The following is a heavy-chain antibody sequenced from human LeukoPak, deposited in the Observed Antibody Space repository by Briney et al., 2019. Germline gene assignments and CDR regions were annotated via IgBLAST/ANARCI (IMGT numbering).Heavy chain of an antibody. CDR2: INHSGST. J-gene: IGHJ4*02. D-gene: IGHD3-9*01. V-gene: IGHV4-34*01. Sequence: SETLSLTCAVYGGSFSGYYWSWIRQPPGKGLEWIGEINHSGSTNYNPSLKSRVTISVDTSKNQFSLKLSSVTAADTAVYYCARGTGVLRYFDWLLYWGQGTLVTVSS. CDR3: ARGTGVLRYFDWLLY. CDR1: GGSFSGYY.